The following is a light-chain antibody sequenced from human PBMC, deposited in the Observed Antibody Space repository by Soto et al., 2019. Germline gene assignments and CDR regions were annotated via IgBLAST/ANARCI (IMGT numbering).Light chain of an antibody. J-gene: IGKJ4*01. V-gene: IGKV1D-16*01. Sequence: DIQMTQSPSSLSASVGDRVTISCRASQYISSWLTWYHQKPGKAPKSLIYASSTLRSGVPSRFSGSGSGTDFTLTINGLQPEDSGIYYCQQYTSYPLTFGGGTKVEI. CDR1: QYISSW. CDR3: QQYTSYPLT. CDR2: ASS.